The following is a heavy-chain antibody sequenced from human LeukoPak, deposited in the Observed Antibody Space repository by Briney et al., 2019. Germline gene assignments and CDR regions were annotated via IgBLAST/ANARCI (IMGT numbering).Heavy chain of an antibody. CDR2: IYYSGST. J-gene: IGHJ4*02. D-gene: IGHD4-11*01. CDR1: GGSISSGGYS. Sequence: SETLSLTCAVSGGSISSGGYSWSWIRQHPGKGLEWIGYIYYSGSTYYNPSLKSRVTISVDTSKNQFSLKLSSVTAADTAVYYCARESYRSGYFDYWGQGTLVTVSS. V-gene: IGHV4-31*11. CDR3: ARESYRSGYFDY.